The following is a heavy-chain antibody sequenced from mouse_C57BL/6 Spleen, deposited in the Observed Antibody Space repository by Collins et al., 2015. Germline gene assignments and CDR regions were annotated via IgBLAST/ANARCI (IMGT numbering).Heavy chain of an antibody. Sequence: QVQLQQPGAELVMPGASVKLSCKASGYTFTSYWMHRVKQRPGQGLEWIGEIDPSDSYTNYNQKFKGKSTLTVDKSSSTAYMQLSSLTSEDSAVYYCARRGNYGSSFPYFDYWGQGTTLTVSS. D-gene: IGHD1-1*01. J-gene: IGHJ2*01. V-gene: IGHV1-69*01. CDR1: GYTFTSYW. CDR3: ARRGNYGSSFPYFDY. CDR2: IDPSDSYT.